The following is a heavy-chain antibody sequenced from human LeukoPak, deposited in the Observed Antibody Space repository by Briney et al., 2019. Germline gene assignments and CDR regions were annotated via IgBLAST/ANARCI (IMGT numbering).Heavy chain of an antibody. D-gene: IGHD3-3*01. Sequence: SETLSLTCTVSGGSISSSSYYWGWIRQPPGKGLEWIGSIYYSGSTYYNPSLKSRVTISVDTSKNQFSLKLSSVTAADTAVYYCARTLYYDFWSGYSYTHPPNNWFDPWGQGTLVTVSS. CDR3: ARTLYYDFWSGYSYTHPPNNWFDP. CDR2: IYYSGST. J-gene: IGHJ5*02. CDR1: GGSISSSSYY. V-gene: IGHV4-39*01.